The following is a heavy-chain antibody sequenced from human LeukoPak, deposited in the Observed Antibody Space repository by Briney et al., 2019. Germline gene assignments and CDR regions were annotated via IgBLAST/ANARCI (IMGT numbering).Heavy chain of an antibody. J-gene: IGHJ4*02. D-gene: IGHD4-17*01. CDR2: ISYDGSNK. CDR3: TTDGGERGDYDLDY. CDR1: GFTFSSYA. V-gene: IGHV3-30-3*01. Sequence: PGRSLRLSCAASGFTFSSYAMHWVRQAPGKGLEWVAVISYDGSNKYYAAPVKGRFTISRDDSKNTLYLQMNSLKTEDTAVYYCTTDGGERGDYDLDYWGQGTLVTVSS.